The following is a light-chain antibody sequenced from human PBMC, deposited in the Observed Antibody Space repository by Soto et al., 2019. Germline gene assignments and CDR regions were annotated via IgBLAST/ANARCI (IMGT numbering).Light chain of an antibody. CDR1: RSDIGDSNF. CDR2: EVN. J-gene: IGLJ1*01. Sequence: ALTQPASVSGSPGQSVTISCTGPRSDIGDSNFISWYQHSPGKAPRLLIYEVNNRPSGVSKRFSGSKAGNMASLTISGLLDDDEADYFCASFRSGTILVFGSGTKVTVL. V-gene: IGLV2-14*01. CDR3: ASFRSGTILV.